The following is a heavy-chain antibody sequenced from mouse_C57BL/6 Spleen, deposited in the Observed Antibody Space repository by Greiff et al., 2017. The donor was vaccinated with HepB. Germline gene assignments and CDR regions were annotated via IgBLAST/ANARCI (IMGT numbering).Heavy chain of an antibody. Sequence: QVQLQQPGAELVKPGASVKLSCKASGYTFTSYWMHWVKQRPGRGLEWIGRIDPKSGGTKYNEKFKSKATLTVDKPSSTAYMQLSSRTSEDSAVYYCARGAHYSNPHWYFDVWGTGTTVTVSS. CDR3: ARGAHYSNPHWYFDV. V-gene: IGHV1-72*01. D-gene: IGHD2-5*01. CDR1: GYTFTSYW. J-gene: IGHJ1*03. CDR2: IDPKSGGT.